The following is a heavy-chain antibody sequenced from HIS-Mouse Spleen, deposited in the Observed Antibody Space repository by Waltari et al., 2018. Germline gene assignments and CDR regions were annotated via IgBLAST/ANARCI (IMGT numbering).Heavy chain of an antibody. V-gene: IGHV4-39*07. J-gene: IGHJ2*01. CDR2: IYYSGRT. D-gene: IGHD6-13*01. CDR3: AREIPYSSSWYDWYFDL. CDR1: GGSIRSRSYY. Sequence: QLQLQESGPGLVKPSETLSLTCTVSGGSIRSRSYYWGWIRPPPGKGLEWIGSIYYSGRTYYNPSLKSRVTISVDTSKNQFSLKLSSVTAADTAVYYCAREIPYSSSWYDWYFDLWGRGTLVTVSS.